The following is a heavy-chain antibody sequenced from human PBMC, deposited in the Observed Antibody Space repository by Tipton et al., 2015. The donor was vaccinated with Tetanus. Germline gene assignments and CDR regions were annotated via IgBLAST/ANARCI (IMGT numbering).Heavy chain of an antibody. V-gene: IGHV3-15*07. Sequence: TASGIIFTNAWMNWVRQAPGKGLEWVGRVKSNADGGTTDYAAPGKGRFSISRDDSKSTLYLQMNSLKTGDPAVYFCFTSGLGGGGPPGCHWGRGTLVTVSS. D-gene: IGHD2-15*01. CDR1: GIIFTNAW. J-gene: IGHJ4*02. CDR3: FTSGLGGGGPPGCH. CDR2: VKSNADGGTT.